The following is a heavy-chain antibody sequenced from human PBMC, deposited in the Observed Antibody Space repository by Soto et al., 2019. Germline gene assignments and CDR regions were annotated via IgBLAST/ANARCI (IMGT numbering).Heavy chain of an antibody. V-gene: IGHV3-11*01. CDR1: GFTFSDYY. CDR2: ISSSGDTI. D-gene: IGHD2-2*01. J-gene: IGHJ5*02. Sequence: QVQLVESGGGLVKPGGSLRLSCAASGFTFSDYYMSWIRQAPGKGLEWVSYISSSGDTIYYADSVKGRLTISRDNAKNSLYLQMNSLRAEDTAVYYCARSPRADLGYCSSTSCYLSWFDPWGQGTLVTVSS. CDR3: ARSPRADLGYCSSTSCYLSWFDP.